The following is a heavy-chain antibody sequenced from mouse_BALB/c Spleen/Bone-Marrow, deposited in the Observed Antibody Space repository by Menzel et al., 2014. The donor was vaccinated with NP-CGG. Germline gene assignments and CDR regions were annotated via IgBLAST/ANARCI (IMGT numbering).Heavy chain of an antibody. CDR3: ARHGITRLLDY. V-gene: IGHV5-2*01. CDR1: EYEFPSHD. J-gene: IGHJ2*01. D-gene: IGHD2-4*01. CDR2: INSDGVST. Sequence: EVQLQESGGGLVQPGESLKLSCESNEYEFPSHDMSWVRKTPEKRLELVAAINSDGVSTYYPDTMERRFIISRDNTKKDLYRQMRSLRSEDTAMYYCARHGITRLLDYWGQGTTLTVSS.